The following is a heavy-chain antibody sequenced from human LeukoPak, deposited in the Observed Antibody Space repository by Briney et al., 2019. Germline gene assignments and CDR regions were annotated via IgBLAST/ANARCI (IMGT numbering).Heavy chain of an antibody. CDR1: GDSIGSYY. Sequence: NPSETLSLTCTVSGDSIGSYYWSWIRQPPGKGLEWIGYIYYSGSTKYNPSLKSRVTISLDTSKTQFSLNLSSVTAADTAVYYCARKSFHTSSYDYWGQGTLVTVSS. CDR3: ARKSFHTSSYDY. J-gene: IGHJ4*02. V-gene: IGHV4-59*01. D-gene: IGHD6-13*01. CDR2: IYYSGST.